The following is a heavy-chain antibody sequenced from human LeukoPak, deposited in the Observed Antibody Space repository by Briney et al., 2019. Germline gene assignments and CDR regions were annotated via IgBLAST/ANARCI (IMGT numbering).Heavy chain of an antibody. Sequence: GGSLRLSCAASGFTVSSSFIYWVRRAPGEGLEWVSFIHRDDKTYYADSVKGRFTMSRDSSKNTLYLQMNSLGADDTAVYYCAREVISTPSYFDYWGQGILVTVSS. CDR3: AREVISTPSYFDY. CDR1: GFTVSSSF. CDR2: IHRDDKT. D-gene: IGHD2-2*01. V-gene: IGHV3-53*01. J-gene: IGHJ4*02.